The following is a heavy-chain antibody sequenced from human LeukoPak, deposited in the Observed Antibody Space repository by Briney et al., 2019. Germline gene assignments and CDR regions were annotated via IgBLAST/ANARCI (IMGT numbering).Heavy chain of an antibody. CDR1: GFTFSSYN. CDR3: ARDPLEGVCSSTSCPYYFDY. CDR2: ISSSSSYI. D-gene: IGHD2-2*01. J-gene: IGHJ4*02. Sequence: GGSLRLSCAASGFTFSSYNMNWVRQAPGKGLEWVSSISSSSSYIYYADSVKGRFTISRDNAKNSLYLQMNSLRAEDTAVYYCARDPLEGVCSSTSCPYYFDYWGQGTLVTVSS. V-gene: IGHV3-21*01.